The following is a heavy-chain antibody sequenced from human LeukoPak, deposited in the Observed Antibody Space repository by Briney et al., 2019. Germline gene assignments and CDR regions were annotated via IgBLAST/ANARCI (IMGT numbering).Heavy chain of an antibody. V-gene: IGHV3-64*01. CDR1: GFTFSSYA. Sequence: GGSLRLSCAASGFTFSSYAMNWVRQAPGKGLEYVSAISSNGGSTYYASSVKGRSTISRDNSKNTPYLQMNSLRAEDTAVYYCAKEVDFHIVVVTFGFDPWGQGTLVTVSS. J-gene: IGHJ5*02. D-gene: IGHD2-21*02. CDR2: ISSNGGST. CDR3: AKEVDFHIVVVTFGFDP.